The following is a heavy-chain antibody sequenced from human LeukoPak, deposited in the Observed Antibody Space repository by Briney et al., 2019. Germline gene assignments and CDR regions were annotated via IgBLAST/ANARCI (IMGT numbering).Heavy chain of an antibody. CDR2: ISSSGSTI. CDR3: ARDSYDYYDGQYYYYYMDV. V-gene: IGHV3-48*03. D-gene: IGHD5-12*01. CDR1: GFTFSSYE. J-gene: IGHJ6*03. Sequence: PGGSLRLSCAASGFTFSSYEMTWVRQAPGKGLEWVSYISSSGSTIYYADSVKGRFTISRDNAKNSLYLQMNSLRAEDTAVYYCARDSYDYYDGQYYYYYMDVWGKGTTVTISS.